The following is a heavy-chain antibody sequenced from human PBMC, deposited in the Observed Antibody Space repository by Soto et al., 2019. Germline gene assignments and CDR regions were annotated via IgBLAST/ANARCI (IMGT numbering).Heavy chain of an antibody. D-gene: IGHD3-3*01. Sequence: PGGSLRLSCAASGFTFSNAWINWVRQAPGKGLEWVGRIKSKIDGGTTDFAAPVKGRFAISRDDSKNIAYMQMNTLKIQDTAVYYCLTDSFLDLANVSFDEGGYGSLVAVSS. CDR3: LTDSFLDLANVSFDE. CDR1: GFTFSNAW. J-gene: IGHJ4*01. V-gene: IGHV3-15*07. CDR2: IKSKIDGGTT.